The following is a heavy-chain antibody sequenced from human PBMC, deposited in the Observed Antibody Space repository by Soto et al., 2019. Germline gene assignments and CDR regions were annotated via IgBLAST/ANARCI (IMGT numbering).Heavy chain of an antibody. D-gene: IGHD2-15*01. Sequence: EVQLVESGGGLVQPGGSQRLSCAASGFTFSNHYMDWVRQAPGKGLEWVGRIRNKAKSYTTDYAASVKGRFTISRDVSKDTLYIQLNSMRSEETAVYYCATDIAYCSRGSCTDDWYFDLWGRGTLVAVAS. J-gene: IGHJ2*01. CDR1: GFTFSNHY. V-gene: IGHV3-72*01. CDR3: ATDIAYCSRGSCTDDWYFDL. CDR2: IRNKAKSYTT.